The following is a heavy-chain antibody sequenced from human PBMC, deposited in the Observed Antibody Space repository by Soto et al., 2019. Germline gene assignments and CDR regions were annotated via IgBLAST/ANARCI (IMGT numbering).Heavy chain of an antibody. CDR3: ARVAVFEDGGNSFPHIFDY. V-gene: IGHV1-69*13. D-gene: IGHD2-21*02. Sequence: ASVKVSCKASGGTFSSYAISWVRQAPGQGLEWMGGIIPIFGTANYAQKFQGRVTITADESTSTAYMELSSLRSEDTAVYYCARVAVFEDGGNSFPHIFDYWGQGTLVTVSS. J-gene: IGHJ4*02. CDR2: IIPIFGTA. CDR1: GGTFSSYA.